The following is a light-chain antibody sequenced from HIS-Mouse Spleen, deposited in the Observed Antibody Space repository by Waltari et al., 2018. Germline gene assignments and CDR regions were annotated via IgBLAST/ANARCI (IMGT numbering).Light chain of an antibody. Sequence: SSELTQDPAVSVALGQTVRITCQGDSLRSYYASWYQQKPGQAPVLVIYGKNNRPSGIPDRFYGASSGNTASLTITGAQAEDEADYYCNSRDSSGNQYVIGPGTKVTVL. J-gene: IGLJ1*01. CDR2: GKN. CDR1: SLRSYY. CDR3: NSRDSSGNQYV. V-gene: IGLV3-19*01.